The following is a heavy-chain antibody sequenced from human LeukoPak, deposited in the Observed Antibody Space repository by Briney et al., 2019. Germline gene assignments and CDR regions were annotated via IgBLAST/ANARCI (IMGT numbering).Heavy chain of an antibody. J-gene: IGHJ6*03. Sequence: SETLSLTCTVSGGSISRYYWSWIRQPPGKGLEWIGYIYSSGSTNYKPSLKSRVTISVDTSRNQFSLDLSSVTAADTAVYYCARRNSYANRGNYYYYMDVWGKGTTVTVSS. CDR3: ARRNSYANRGNYYYYMDV. V-gene: IGHV4-4*09. D-gene: IGHD1-14*01. CDR1: GGSISRYY. CDR2: IYSSGST.